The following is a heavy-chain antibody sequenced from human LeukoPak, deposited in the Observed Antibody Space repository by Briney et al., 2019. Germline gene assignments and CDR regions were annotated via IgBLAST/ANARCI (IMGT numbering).Heavy chain of an antibody. Sequence: SETLSLTCTVSGGSISGSYWSWLRQPAGKGLEWIGRIYSSGSTNYNPSLKSRVTMSVDTSKNQVSLKLNSVTDADTAVYYCARGLCSGGSCYLFDSWGQGTLVTVSS. D-gene: IGHD2-15*01. CDR3: ARGLCSGGSCYLFDS. V-gene: IGHV4-4*07. CDR1: GGSISGSY. CDR2: IYSSGST. J-gene: IGHJ4*02.